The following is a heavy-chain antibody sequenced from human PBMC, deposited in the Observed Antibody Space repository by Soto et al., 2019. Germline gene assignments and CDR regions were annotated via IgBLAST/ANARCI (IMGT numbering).Heavy chain of an antibody. CDR3: ASAPSVLRYFDWPHDAFDI. Sequence: ASVKVSCKASGYTFTSYYMHWVRQAPGQGLEWMGIINPSGGSTSYAQKFQGRVTMTRDTSTSTVYMELSSLRSEDTAVYYCASAPSVLRYFDWPHDAFDIWGQGTMVTVSS. V-gene: IGHV1-46*03. CDR1: GYTFTSYY. CDR2: INPSGGST. J-gene: IGHJ3*02. D-gene: IGHD3-9*01.